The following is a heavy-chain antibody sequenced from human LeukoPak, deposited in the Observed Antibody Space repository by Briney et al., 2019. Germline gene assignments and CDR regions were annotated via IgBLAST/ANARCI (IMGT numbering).Heavy chain of an antibody. Sequence: SETLSLTCTVSGYSINSGYYWVWIRQPPGKGLEWIGSIYRSGSTNYNPSLKSRVTISVDTSKNQFSLKVSSVTAADTAVYYCARGDCSGSICYSPMDVWGTGTTVTVSS. CDR3: ARGDCSGSICYSPMDV. J-gene: IGHJ6*03. CDR1: GYSINSGYY. V-gene: IGHV4-38-2*02. CDR2: IYRSGST. D-gene: IGHD2-21*01.